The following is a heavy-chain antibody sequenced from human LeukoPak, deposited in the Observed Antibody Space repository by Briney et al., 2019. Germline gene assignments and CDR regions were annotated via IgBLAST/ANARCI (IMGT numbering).Heavy chain of an antibody. CDR1: GFTFNVYW. CDR2: INKDGSDK. CDR3: ARVAGYGGNSDY. V-gene: IGHV3-7*01. D-gene: IGHD4-23*01. J-gene: IGHJ4*02. Sequence: GGSLRLSCAASGFTFNVYWMTWVRQAPGQGLESVAYINKDGSDKYYVDSVKGRFTVSRDNAKNSLYLQMNSLRAEDTAVYYCARVAGYGGNSDYWGQGTLVTVSS.